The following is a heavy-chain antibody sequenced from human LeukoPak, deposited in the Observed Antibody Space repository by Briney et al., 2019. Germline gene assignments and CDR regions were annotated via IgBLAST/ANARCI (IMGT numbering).Heavy chain of an antibody. V-gene: IGHV3-73*01. J-gene: IGHJ4*02. CDR2: IRSKANSYAT. CDR3: TRDYGDLLGAY. CDR1: GFTFSGSA. Sequence: GGSLKLSCAASGFTFSGSAMHWVRQASGKGLEWVGRIRSKANSYATAYAASVKGRFTISRDDSKNTAHLQMNSLKTEDTAVYYCTRDYGDLLGAYWGQGTLVTVSS. D-gene: IGHD4-17*01.